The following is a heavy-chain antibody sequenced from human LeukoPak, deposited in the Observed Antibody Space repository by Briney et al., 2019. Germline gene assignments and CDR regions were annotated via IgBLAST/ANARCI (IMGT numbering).Heavy chain of an antibody. CDR1: GFTFSSYG. J-gene: IGHJ6*03. V-gene: IGHV3-30*02. Sequence: TGGSLRLSCAASGFTFSSYGMHWVRQAPGKGLEWVAFIRYDGSNKYYADSVKGRFTISRDNSKNTLYLQMNSLRAEDTAVYYCARTGSYCSSTSCYLYYYYYYMDVWGKGTTVTVSS. CDR2: IRYDGSNK. D-gene: IGHD2-2*01. CDR3: ARTGSYCSSTSCYLYYYYYYMDV.